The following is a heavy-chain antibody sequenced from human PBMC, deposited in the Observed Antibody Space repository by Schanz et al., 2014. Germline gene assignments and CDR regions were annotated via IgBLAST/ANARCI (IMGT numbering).Heavy chain of an antibody. CDR3: AKTPTPVDGFDI. CDR2: ITGSGGGL. CDR1: GFTFAGYT. Sequence: EVQLVESGGGLVQPGRSLRLSCAASGFTFAGYTMSWVRQPPGKGLEWVSSITGSGGGLYYAESVKGRFTISRDNSKNTLYLHMNSLRPEDTAVYYCAKTPTPVDGFDIWGQGTMVTVSS. V-gene: IGHV3-23*04. J-gene: IGHJ3*02.